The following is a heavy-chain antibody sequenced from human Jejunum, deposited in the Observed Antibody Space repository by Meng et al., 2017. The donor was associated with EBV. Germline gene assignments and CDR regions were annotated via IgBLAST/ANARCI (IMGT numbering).Heavy chain of an antibody. CDR1: RGSFSGYY. D-gene: IGHD3-16*02. J-gene: IGHJ4*02. CDR2: INHSGST. CDR3: ARVAFSYTTRSLDS. V-gene: IGHV4-34*02. Sequence: QLQQWGAGLLKPSETLSLTCAVYRGSFSGYYWSWVRQHPGKGLEWIGEINHSGSTNYNPSLRSRVTISVETSKNQFSLRLNSVTAADTAVYYCARVAFSYTTRSLDSWGQGTLVTVSS.